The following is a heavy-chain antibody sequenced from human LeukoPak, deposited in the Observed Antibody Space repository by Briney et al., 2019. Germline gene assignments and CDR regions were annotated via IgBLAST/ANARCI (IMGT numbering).Heavy chain of an antibody. CDR3: AAKALVPAAKFDP. Sequence: SETLSLTCTVSGGSISSGDYYWSWIRQPPGKGLEWIGYIYYSGSTYYNPSLKSRVTISVDTSKNQFSLKLSSVTAADTAVYYCAAKALVPAAKFDPWGQGTLVTVSS. CDR1: GGSISSGDYY. D-gene: IGHD2-2*01. CDR2: IYYSGST. J-gene: IGHJ5*02. V-gene: IGHV4-30-4*08.